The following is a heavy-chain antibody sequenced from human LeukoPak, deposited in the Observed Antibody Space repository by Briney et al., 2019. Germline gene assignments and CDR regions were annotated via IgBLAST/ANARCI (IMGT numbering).Heavy chain of an antibody. V-gene: IGHV4-59*01. CDR3: ARYYCSSTICSHFDY. CDR1: GGSISSYY. Sequence: SETLSLTCTVSGGSISSYYWSWIRQPPGKGLEWIGYIYYSGNTNYNPSRKSRVTISVYTSKNQFSLKLSSLTAADTAVYYCARYYCSSTICSHFDYWGQGTLVTVSS. D-gene: IGHD2-2*01. J-gene: IGHJ4*02. CDR2: IYYSGNT.